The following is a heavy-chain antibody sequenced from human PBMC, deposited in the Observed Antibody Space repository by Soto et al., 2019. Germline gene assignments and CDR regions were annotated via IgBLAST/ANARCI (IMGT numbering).Heavy chain of an antibody. CDR2: ISSNSYTI. CDR3: AKSHVGMVIWPTWFFDL. Sequence: ELQLVQSGGALVQPGQSLRLSCTASGFAFDAYSMHWVRQVPGKGLEWVAGISSNSYTIRYADSVQGRFTISRDSPKSSLYLQMNSVQPDDTALYFCAKSHVGMVIWPTWFFDLWGRGTLVTVS. D-gene: IGHD1-26*01. V-gene: IGHV3-9*01. CDR1: GFAFDAYS. J-gene: IGHJ2*01.